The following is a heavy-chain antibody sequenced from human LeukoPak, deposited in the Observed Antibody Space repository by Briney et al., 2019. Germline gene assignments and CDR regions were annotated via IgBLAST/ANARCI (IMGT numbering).Heavy chain of an antibody. CDR2: IIPILGAA. D-gene: IGHD5-24*01. CDR3: AKTRSPTRDEKDY. J-gene: IGHJ4*02. Sequence: SVKVSCKASGGTFSSYAISWVRQAPGQGLEWMGGIIPILGAAENAQKFQGRVTITADESTGTAYMELNSLRSEDTAMYYCAKTRSPTRDEKDYWGQGTLVTVSS. CDR1: GGTFSSYA. V-gene: IGHV1-69*13.